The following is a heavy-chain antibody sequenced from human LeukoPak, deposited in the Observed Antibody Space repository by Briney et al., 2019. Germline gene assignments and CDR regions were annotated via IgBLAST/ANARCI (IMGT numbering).Heavy chain of an antibody. D-gene: IGHD1-26*01. CDR3: ARFRSIVGADY. Sequence: GGSLRLSCAASGFTFSSYSMNWVRQAPGKGLEWVSSISSSSSYIYYADSVKGRFTISRDNAKNSLYLQMNSLRAEDTAVYYCARFRSIVGADYWGQGTLVTVSS. J-gene: IGHJ4*02. V-gene: IGHV3-21*01. CDR2: ISSSSSYI. CDR1: GFTFSSYS.